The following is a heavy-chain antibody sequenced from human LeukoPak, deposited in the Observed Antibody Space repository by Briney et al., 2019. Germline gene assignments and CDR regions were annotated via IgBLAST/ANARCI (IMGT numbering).Heavy chain of an antibody. J-gene: IGHJ6*03. CDR3: ARESIQLWFMVRGWGYYYYYYMDV. CDR2: TYYRSKWYN. Sequence: SQTLSLTCAISGDSVSSNSAAWNWIRQSPSRGLEWLGSTYYRSKWYNDYAVSVKSRITINPDTSKNQFSLQLNSVTPEDTAVYYCARESIQLWFMVRGWGYYYYYYMDVWGKGTTVTVSS. CDR1: GDSVSSNSAA. V-gene: IGHV6-1*01. D-gene: IGHD5-18*01.